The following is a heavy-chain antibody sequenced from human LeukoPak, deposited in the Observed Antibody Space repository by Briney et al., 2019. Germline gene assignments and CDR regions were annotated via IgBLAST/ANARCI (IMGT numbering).Heavy chain of an antibody. CDR2: ISGSGGST. CDR3: AKDGDEYYYDSSGYLYYFDY. Sequence: PGGSLRLSCAASGFTFSSYAMSWVRQAPGKGLEWVSAISGSGGSTYYADSVKGRFTISRDNSKNTLYLQMNSLRAEDTAVYYCAKDGDEYYYDSSGYLYYFDYWGQGTLVTVSS. J-gene: IGHJ4*02. V-gene: IGHV3-23*01. D-gene: IGHD3-22*01. CDR1: GFTFSSYA.